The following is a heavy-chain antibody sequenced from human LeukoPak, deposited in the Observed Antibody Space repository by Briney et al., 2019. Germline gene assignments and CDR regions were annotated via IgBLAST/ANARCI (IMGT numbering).Heavy chain of an antibody. V-gene: IGHV3-23*01. CDR3: AKEVYCGRDCYNPGYGVDV. Sequence: GGSLRLSCAASRFTFSSYAMSWVRQAPGKGLEWVAAISGSGGRTYYADSVKGWFTISRDNSKNTLSLQMNSLRDEDTATYYCAKEVYCGRDCYNPGYGVDVWGQGTTVTVSS. CDR2: ISGSGGRT. D-gene: IGHD2-21*02. J-gene: IGHJ6*02. CDR1: RFTFSSYA.